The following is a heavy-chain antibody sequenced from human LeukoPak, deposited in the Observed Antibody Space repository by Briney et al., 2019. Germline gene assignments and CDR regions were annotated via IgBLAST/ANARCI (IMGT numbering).Heavy chain of an antibody. CDR1: GFTLSSYW. D-gene: IGHD3-16*02. CDR2: MTQDGSEV. J-gene: IGHJ4*02. CDR3: ARLRLGLFSSKYYFDY. Sequence: GGSLRLSCAASGFTLSSYWMSWVRQAPGKGLEWVANMTQDGSEVYYGDSVKGRFTISRDNAKNSLYLQINSLRAEDTAVYNCARLRLGLFSSKYYFDYWGQGNLVTVSS. V-gene: IGHV3-7*05.